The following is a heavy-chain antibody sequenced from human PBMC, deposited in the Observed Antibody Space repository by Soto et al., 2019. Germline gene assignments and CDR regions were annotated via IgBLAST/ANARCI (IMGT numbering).Heavy chain of an antibody. CDR1: GFTFDDYA. J-gene: IGHJ4*02. CDR2: ISWNSGSI. V-gene: IGHV3-9*01. CDR3: AKDRHIAVAGTGLGYFDY. Sequence: PGGSLRLSCAASGFTFDDYAMHWVRQAPGKGLEWASGISWNSGSIGYADSVKGRFTISRDNAKNSLYLQMNSLRAEDTALYYCAKDRHIAVAGTGLGYFDYWGQGTLVTVSS. D-gene: IGHD6-19*01.